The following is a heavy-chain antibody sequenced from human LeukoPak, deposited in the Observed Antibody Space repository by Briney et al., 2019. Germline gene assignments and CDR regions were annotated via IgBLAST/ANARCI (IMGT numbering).Heavy chain of an antibody. J-gene: IGHJ6*02. D-gene: IGHD6-19*01. CDR2: INHSGST. Sequence: SETLSLTCAVYGGSFSGYYWSWIRQPPGKGLEWIGEINHSGSTNYNPSLKSRVTISVDTSKNQFSLKLSSVTAADTAEYYCARHNPEQWLVRRYYYYGMDVWGQGTTVTVSS. CDR3: ARHNPEQWLVRRYYYYGMDV. V-gene: IGHV4-34*01. CDR1: GGSFSGYY.